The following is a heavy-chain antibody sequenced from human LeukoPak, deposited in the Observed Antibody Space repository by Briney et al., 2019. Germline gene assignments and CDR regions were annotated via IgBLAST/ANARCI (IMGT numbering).Heavy chain of an antibody. J-gene: IGHJ3*02. V-gene: IGHV3-23*01. CDR1: GFTFSSYA. D-gene: IGHD6-6*01. CDR3: AKGRIAARPAGSDAFDI. Sequence: GGSLRLSCAASGFTFSSYAMSWVRQAPGKGLEWVSAISGSGGSTYYADSVKGRFTISRDNSKNTLYLQMNSLRAEDTAVYYCAKGRIAARPAGSDAFDIWGQGTMVTVSS. CDR2: ISGSGGST.